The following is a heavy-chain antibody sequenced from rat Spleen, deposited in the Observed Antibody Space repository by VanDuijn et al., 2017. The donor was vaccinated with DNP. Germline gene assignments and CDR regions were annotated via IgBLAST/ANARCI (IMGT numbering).Heavy chain of an antibody. CDR1: DYSITSNY. CDR2: ISYSGST. V-gene: IGHV3-1*01. CDR3: ARGNDGYFPNWYFDL. J-gene: IGHJ1*01. Sequence: EVQFQESGPGLVKPSQSLSLICSVTDYSITSNYWGWIRKFPGDKMEWIGHISYSGSTGYNPSLKSRISITRDTSKNQFFLHLNSVTTEDTATYYCARGNDGYFPNWYFDLWGPGTMVTVSS. D-gene: IGHD1-12*03.